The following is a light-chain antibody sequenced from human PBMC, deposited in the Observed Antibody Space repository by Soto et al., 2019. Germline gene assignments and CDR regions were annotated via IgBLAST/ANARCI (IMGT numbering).Light chain of an antibody. V-gene: IGKV1-33*01. J-gene: IGKJ4*01. Sequence: DIQMTQSPSPLSASVGARVTITCQASQDISNYLNWYQQKPGKAPKLLIYDASNLETGVPSRFSGRGSGTDFTFTISSLQPEDIATYYCQQYDNLPLTFGGGTKVDIK. CDR1: QDISNY. CDR3: QQYDNLPLT. CDR2: DAS.